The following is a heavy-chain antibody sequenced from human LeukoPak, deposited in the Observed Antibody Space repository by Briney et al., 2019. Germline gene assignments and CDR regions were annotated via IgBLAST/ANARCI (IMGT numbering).Heavy chain of an antibody. V-gene: IGHV3-23*01. J-gene: IGHJ4*02. CDR2: ISGDGYTS. CDR1: GFTFSSYA. CDR3: AKDLTAYCSAGSCYRDYFDY. D-gene: IGHD2-15*01. Sequence: GGSLRLSCAASGFTFSSYAMSWVRQAPGKGLEWVSTISGDGYTSYYADPVKGRFTISRDNSWNTVDLQMNTLRAEDTAIYYCAKDLTAYCSAGSCYRDYFDYWGQGTLVTVSS.